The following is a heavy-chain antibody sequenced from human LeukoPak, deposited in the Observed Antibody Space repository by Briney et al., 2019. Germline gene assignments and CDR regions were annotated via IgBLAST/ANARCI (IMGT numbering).Heavy chain of an antibody. CDR1: GGSFSGYY. CDR2: INHSGST. CDR3: ARVPKGATDNYFDC. J-gene: IGHJ4*02. Sequence: SETLSLTCAVYGGSFSGYYWSWIRQPPGKGLEWVGEINHSGSTNYNPSLKSRVTISVDTSKNQFSLRLTSVTAADAAVYYCARVPKGATDNYFDCWGQGTLVTVSP. D-gene: IGHD1-26*01. V-gene: IGHV4-34*01.